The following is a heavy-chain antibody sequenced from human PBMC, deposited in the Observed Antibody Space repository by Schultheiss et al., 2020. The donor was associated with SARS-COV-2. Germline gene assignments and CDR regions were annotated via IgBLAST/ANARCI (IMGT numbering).Heavy chain of an antibody. CDR1: GGTFSSYA. J-gene: IGHJ6*02. V-gene: IGHV1-18*01. CDR3: AREQSGDFWDLSPEYYYGMDV. CDR2: ISAYNGNT. D-gene: IGHD3-3*01. Sequence: ASVKVSCKASGGTFSSYAISWVRQAPGQGLEWMGWISAYNGNTNYAQKLQGRVTMTTDTSTSTAYMELRSLRSDDTAVYYCAREQSGDFWDLSPEYYYGMDVWGQGTTVTVSS.